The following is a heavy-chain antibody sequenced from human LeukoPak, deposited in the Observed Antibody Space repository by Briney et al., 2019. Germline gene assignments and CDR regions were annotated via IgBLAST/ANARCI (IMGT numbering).Heavy chain of an antibody. CDR3: ARDYEPYSGSYFPGFDY. Sequence: GGSLRLSCAASGFTFSSYAMHWVHQAPGKGLEWVAVISYDGSNKYYADSVKGRFTISRDNSKNTLYLQMNSLRAEDTAVYYCARDYEPYSGSYFPGFDYWGQGTLVTVSS. V-gene: IGHV3-30-3*01. CDR2: ISYDGSNK. D-gene: IGHD1-26*01. J-gene: IGHJ4*02. CDR1: GFTFSSYA.